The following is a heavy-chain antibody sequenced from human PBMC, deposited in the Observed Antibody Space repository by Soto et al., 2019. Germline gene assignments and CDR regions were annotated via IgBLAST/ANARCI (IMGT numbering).Heavy chain of an antibody. D-gene: IGHD3-22*01. CDR2: FRTGGDDDTT. Sequence: GGSLRLSCAASGFTCSSYSMSWVRQAPGKGLEWVSGFRTGGDDDTTYYADSVKGRFTISRDNSKNTLFLQMNSLRAEDTAIYYCSKKANTDPADTATYYCAQGGGGMDVWGQGTTVTVSS. V-gene: IGHV3-23*01. J-gene: IGHJ6*02. CDR3: SKKANTDPADTATYYCAQGGGGMDV. CDR1: GFTCSSYS.